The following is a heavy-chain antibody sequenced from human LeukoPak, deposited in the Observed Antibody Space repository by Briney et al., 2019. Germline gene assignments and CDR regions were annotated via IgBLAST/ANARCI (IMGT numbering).Heavy chain of an antibody. CDR1: GGSISSYY. CDR3: ARQIQLWLPIYFDY. D-gene: IGHD5-18*01. J-gene: IGHJ4*02. CDR2: IYYSGST. V-gene: IGHV4-59*08. Sequence: SETLSLTCTVSGGSISSYYWSWIRQPPGKGLEWIGYIYYSGSTNYNPSLKSRVTISVDTSKNQFSLKLSSVTAADTAVYYCARQIQLWLPIYFDYWGQGTLVTVSS.